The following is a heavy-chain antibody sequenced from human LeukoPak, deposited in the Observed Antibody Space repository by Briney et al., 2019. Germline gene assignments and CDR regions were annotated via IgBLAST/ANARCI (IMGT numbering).Heavy chain of an antibody. V-gene: IGHV4-38-2*02. CDR3: ASQWTIFDAFDI. CDR1: GYSISSGYY. D-gene: IGHD2-8*01. J-gene: IGHJ3*02. Sequence: SETLSLTCNVSGYSISSGYYWGWIRQPPGKGLEWIGNIFHSGSTHYNPSLKSRVTMSVDTSNNQFSLKLSSVTAADMAVYYCASQWTIFDAFDIWGQGTMVTVSS. CDR2: IFHSGST.